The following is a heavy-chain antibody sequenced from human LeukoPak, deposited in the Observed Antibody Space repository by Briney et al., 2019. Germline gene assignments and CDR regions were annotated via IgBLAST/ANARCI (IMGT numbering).Heavy chain of an antibody. J-gene: IGHJ4*02. V-gene: IGHV3-7*01. Sequence: GGSLRLSCAASGFTLSSYWMSWVRQAPGKGLEWVANIKQDGSEKYYVDSVKGRFTISRDNAKNSLYLQMNSLRAEDTAVYYCARFASLRFLEWLFVDYWGQGTLVAVSS. D-gene: IGHD3-3*01. CDR1: GFTLSSYW. CDR2: IKQDGSEK. CDR3: ARFASLRFLEWLFVDY.